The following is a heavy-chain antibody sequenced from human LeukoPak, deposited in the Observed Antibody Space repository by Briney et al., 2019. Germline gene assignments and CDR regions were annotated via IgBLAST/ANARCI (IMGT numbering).Heavy chain of an antibody. CDR1: IDSFTNYY. V-gene: IGHV4-34*01. Sequence: SETLSLTRAVYIDSFTNYYWNWIRQTPGKGLEWIGEVNDSGGTNINPSLRSRVILSVDTSKNQFSLKLISVTAADTTVYYCARGRSGSSSGWPKRYYFDYWGQGTLVTVSS. D-gene: IGHD6-19*01. CDR2: VNDSGGT. CDR3: ARGRSGSSSGWPKRYYFDY. J-gene: IGHJ4*02.